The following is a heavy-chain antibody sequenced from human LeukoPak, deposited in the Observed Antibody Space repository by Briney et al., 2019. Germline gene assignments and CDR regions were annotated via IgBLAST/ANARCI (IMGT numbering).Heavy chain of an antibody. CDR2: IRIKTNSYAT. J-gene: IGHJ4*02. Sequence: GGSLKLSCAASGFTFSGSDMHWIRQASGKGLEWVGRIRIKTNSYATEYAASVKGRFTISRDDSKNTAYLQMNSLKTEDAAVYYCTTLDFDYWGQGTLVTVSS. V-gene: IGHV3-73*01. CDR1: GFTFSGSD. CDR3: TTLDFDY.